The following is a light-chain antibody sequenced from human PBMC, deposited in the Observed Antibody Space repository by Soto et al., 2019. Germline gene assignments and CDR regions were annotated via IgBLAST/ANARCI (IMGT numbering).Light chain of an antibody. Sequence: SQVTECRSTRPPSVGDRDPIPCRATQTVERWLAWYQQKPGKVPKLLIYDASNLESGVASRFSGSGSGTDFTLTISGLQPDDFTTYYCQEYTSYSRAFGQGTMVDIK. J-gene: IGKJ1*01. CDR3: QEYTSYSRA. CDR1: QTVERW. CDR2: DAS. V-gene: IGKV1-5*01.